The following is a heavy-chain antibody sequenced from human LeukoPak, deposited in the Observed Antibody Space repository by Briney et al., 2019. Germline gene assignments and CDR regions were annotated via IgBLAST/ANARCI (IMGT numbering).Heavy chain of an antibody. CDR1: GYTLTDYY. D-gene: IGHD2-2*02. V-gene: IGHV1-2*02. J-gene: IGHJ3*02. CDR2: INPNSGGT. Sequence: ASVKVSCKASGYTLTDYYMHWVRQAPGQGLEWMGWINPNSGGTNYAQKVQGRVTMTRYTSIRTAYMELSRLRSDDTAVYYCAIEFATVVVSAVISAFDIWGQGTMVTVSS. CDR3: AIEFATVVVSAVISAFDI.